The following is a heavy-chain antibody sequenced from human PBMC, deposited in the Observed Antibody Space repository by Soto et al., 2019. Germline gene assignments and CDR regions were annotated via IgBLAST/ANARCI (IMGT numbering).Heavy chain of an antibody. CDR3: ARALGSSSWYLGAFDI. J-gene: IGHJ3*02. D-gene: IGHD6-13*01. CDR1: GLTFSSYS. CDR2: ISSSSYI. V-gene: IGHV3-21*01. Sequence: PGGSLRLSCAASGLTFSSYSMNWVRQAPGKGLEWVSSISSSSYIYYADSVKGRFTISRDNAKNSLYLQMNSLRAEDTAVYYCARALGSSSWYLGAFDIWGQGTMVTVSS.